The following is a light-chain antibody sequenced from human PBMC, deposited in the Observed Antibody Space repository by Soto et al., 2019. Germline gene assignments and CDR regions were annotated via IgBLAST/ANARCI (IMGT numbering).Light chain of an antibody. J-gene: IGKJ1*01. Sequence: DIQMTQSPSSLSASVGDRVTITCRASQGISKYLAWYQQKPGKVPKLLIYTASTLQSGVPSRFSGSGSGTDFTLTISSLQPEDVATYYCQKYNSAPQTFGQGTKVEIK. V-gene: IGKV1-27*01. CDR3: QKYNSAPQT. CDR1: QGISKY. CDR2: TAS.